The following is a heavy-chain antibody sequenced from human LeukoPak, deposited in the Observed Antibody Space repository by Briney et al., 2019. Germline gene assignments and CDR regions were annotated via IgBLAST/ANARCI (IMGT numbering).Heavy chain of an antibody. V-gene: IGHV3-7*01. Sequence: GGSLRLSCAASGFTFSSYWVSWVRQAPGKGLEWVANIKQDGSEKYYVDSVKGRFTISRDNAKNSLYLQMNSLRAEDTAVYYCASHRHAFDIWGQGTMVTVSS. CDR1: GFTFSSYW. CDR3: ASHRHAFDI. CDR2: IKQDGSEK. J-gene: IGHJ3*02.